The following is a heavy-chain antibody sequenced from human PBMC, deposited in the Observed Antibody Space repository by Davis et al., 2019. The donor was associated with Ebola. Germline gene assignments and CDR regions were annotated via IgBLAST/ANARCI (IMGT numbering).Heavy chain of an antibody. D-gene: IGHD3-10*01. CDR1: GGSISSYY. CDR3: ARHQGAYYSDY. J-gene: IGHJ4*02. Sequence: MPSETLSLTCTVSGGSISSYYWSWIRQPPGKGLEWIGYIYYSGSTNYNPSLKSRVTISVDTSKNQFSLKLSSVTAADTAVYYCARHQGAYYSDYWGQGTLVTVSP. V-gene: IGHV4-59*08. CDR2: IYYSGST.